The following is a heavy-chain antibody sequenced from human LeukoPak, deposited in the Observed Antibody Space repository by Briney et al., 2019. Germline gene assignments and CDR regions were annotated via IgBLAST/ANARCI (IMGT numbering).Heavy chain of an antibody. Sequence: GGSLRLSCAASGFTFSSYGMHWVRQAQGKGLEWVAVIWYDGSNKYYADSVKGRFTISRDNSKNTLYLQMNSLRAEDTAVYYCAREGQGWFGENNEGIFYYYYYGMDVWGQGTTVTVSS. V-gene: IGHV3-33*01. CDR1: GFTFSSYG. CDR3: AREGQGWFGENNEGIFYYYYYGMDV. J-gene: IGHJ6*02. CDR2: IWYDGSNK. D-gene: IGHD3-10*01.